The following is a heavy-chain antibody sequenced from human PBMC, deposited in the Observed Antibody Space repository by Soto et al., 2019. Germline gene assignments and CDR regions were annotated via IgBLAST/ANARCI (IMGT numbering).Heavy chain of an antibody. Sequence: ASDTLSLTCTVSGGSISSYYWSWIRQPAGKGLEWIGRIYTSGSTNYNPSLKSRVTMSVDTSKNQFSLKLSSVTAADTAVYYCARVHRSYYDFWSGYYSSLDYYYGMDVWGQGTTVTVSS. CDR1: GGSISSYY. CDR3: ARVHRSYYDFWSGYYSSLDYYYGMDV. V-gene: IGHV4-4*07. J-gene: IGHJ6*02. D-gene: IGHD3-3*01. CDR2: IYTSGST.